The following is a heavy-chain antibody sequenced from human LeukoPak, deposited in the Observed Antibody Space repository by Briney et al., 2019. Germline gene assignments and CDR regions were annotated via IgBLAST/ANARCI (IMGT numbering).Heavy chain of an antibody. V-gene: IGHV1-2*05. J-gene: IGHJ5*02. D-gene: IGHD1-26*01. CDR2: INPNSGGT. CDR3: AREPGASLNNWFDP. CDR1: GYTFTSYG. Sequence: ASVKVSCKASGYTFTSYGISWVRQAPGQGLEWMGRINPNSGGTNYAQKFQGRVTMTRDTSISTAYMELSRLRSDDTVVYYCAREPGASLNNWFDPWGQGTLVTVSS.